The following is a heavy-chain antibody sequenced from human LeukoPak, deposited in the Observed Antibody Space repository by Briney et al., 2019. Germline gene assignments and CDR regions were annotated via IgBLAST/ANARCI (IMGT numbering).Heavy chain of an antibody. D-gene: IGHD3-22*01. V-gene: IGHV4-30-2*01. Sequence: SETLSLTCTVSGGSISSGGYYWSWIRQPPGKGLECIGYIYHRGSTYYNPSRKSRVTISLDKSKNLFSLKVNSVPAADTAVYYCARRDSSGYHDYWGQGTLVTVSS. CDR3: ARRDSSGYHDY. CDR1: GGSISSGGYY. CDR2: IYHRGST. J-gene: IGHJ4*02.